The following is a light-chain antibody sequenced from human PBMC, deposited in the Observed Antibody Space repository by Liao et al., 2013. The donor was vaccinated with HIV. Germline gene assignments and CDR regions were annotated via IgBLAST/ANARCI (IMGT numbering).Light chain of an antibody. CDR2: QDS. Sequence: SYELSQPPSVSVSPGQTANITCSGDKLGDKYACWYQQKPGQSPVLVIYQDSKRPSGIPERFSGSNSGNTATLTISGTQAVDEADYFCQAWDSSTYVVFGGGTKLTVL. CDR3: QAWDSSTYVV. J-gene: IGLJ2*01. CDR1: KLGDKY. V-gene: IGLV3-1*01.